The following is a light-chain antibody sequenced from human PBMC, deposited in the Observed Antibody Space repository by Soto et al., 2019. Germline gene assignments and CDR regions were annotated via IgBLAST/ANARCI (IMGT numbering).Light chain of an antibody. CDR1: QSVTSSD. V-gene: IGKV3-20*01. CDR2: GAS. J-gene: IGKJ1*01. Sequence: EIVLTQSPGALSLSPGERATLSCGASQSVTSSDLAWYQQKPGQAPRLLIYGASTRATGIPDRFSGSGSGTDFTLTISRLEPEDFAGYYCQQYGSAPRTFGQGTKVEI. CDR3: QQYGSAPRT.